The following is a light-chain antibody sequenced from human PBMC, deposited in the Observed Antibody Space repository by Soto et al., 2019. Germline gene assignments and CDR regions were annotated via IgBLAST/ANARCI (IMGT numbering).Light chain of an antibody. V-gene: IGLV2-8*01. Sequence: ALTQPPSASGSPGQSVTISCTGTPSDVGASNYVSWYQQQPGKAPKLMISEVSKRPSGVPDRFAGSKSGNTASLTVSGLQAEDEADYYCSSSAGTKNMVFGAGTKLTVL. CDR3: SSSAGTKNMV. CDR2: EVS. J-gene: IGLJ2*01. CDR1: PSDVGASNY.